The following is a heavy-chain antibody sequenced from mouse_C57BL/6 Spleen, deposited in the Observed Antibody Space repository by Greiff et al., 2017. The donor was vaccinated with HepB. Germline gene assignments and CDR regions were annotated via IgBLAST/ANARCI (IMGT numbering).Heavy chain of an antibody. CDR3: AIYGVWLLRDAMDY. D-gene: IGHD2-3*01. J-gene: IGHJ4*01. Sequence: VQRVESGPELVKPGASVKISCKASGYAFSSSWMNWVKQRPGKGLEWIGRIYTGDGDTNYNGKFKGKATLTADKSSSTAYMQLSSLTSEDSAVYFCAIYGVWLLRDAMDYWGQGTSVTVSS. V-gene: IGHV1-82*01. CDR1: GYAFSSSW. CDR2: IYTGDGDT.